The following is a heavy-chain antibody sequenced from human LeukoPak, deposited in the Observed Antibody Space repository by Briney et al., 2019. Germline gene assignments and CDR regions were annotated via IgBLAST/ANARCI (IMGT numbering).Heavy chain of an antibody. CDR2: IYSGGST. J-gene: IGHJ4*02. Sequence: PGGSVRRSCAASGFTVSSNYMSWVRQSPGKGLEWVSVIYSGGSTYYADSVKGRFTISRDNSKNTLYLQMNSLRAEDTAVYYCARTVHSSSHPLDYWGQGTLVTVSS. CDR3: ARTVHSSSHPLDY. V-gene: IGHV3-53*01. CDR1: GFTVSSNY. D-gene: IGHD6-6*01.